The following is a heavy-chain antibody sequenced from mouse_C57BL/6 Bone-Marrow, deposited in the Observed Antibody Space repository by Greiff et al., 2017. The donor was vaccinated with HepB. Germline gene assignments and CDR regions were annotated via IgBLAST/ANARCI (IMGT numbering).Heavy chain of an antibody. CDR3: AVAYYSNPFAY. D-gene: IGHD2-5*01. Sequence: QVQLKQPGAELVMPGASVKLSCKASGYTFTSYWMHWVKQRPGQGLEWIGEIDPSDSYTNYNQKFKGKSTLTVDKSSSTAYMQLSSLTSEDSAVYYCAVAYYSNPFAYWGQGTLVTVSA. CDR2: IDPSDSYT. CDR1: GYTFTSYW. J-gene: IGHJ3*01. V-gene: IGHV1-69*01.